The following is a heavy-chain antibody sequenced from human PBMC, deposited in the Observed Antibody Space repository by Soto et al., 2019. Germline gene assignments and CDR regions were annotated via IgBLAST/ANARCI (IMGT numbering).Heavy chain of an antibody. D-gene: IGHD3-3*01. Sequence: PGGSLRLSCAASGFTFSDYYMSWIRQAPGKGLEWVSYISSSGSTIYYADSVKGRFTISRDNAKNSLYLQMNSLRAEDTAVYYCARERPAYDFWSGYWGGGGEGMDVWGQGTTVTVSS. CDR3: ARERPAYDFWSGYWGGGGEGMDV. V-gene: IGHV3-11*01. CDR2: ISSSGSTI. CDR1: GFTFSDYY. J-gene: IGHJ6*02.